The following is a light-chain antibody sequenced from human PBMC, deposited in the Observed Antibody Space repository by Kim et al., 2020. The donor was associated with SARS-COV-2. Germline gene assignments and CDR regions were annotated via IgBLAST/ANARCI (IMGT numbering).Light chain of an antibody. CDR3: HQYNSYPYT. J-gene: IGKJ2*01. V-gene: IGKV1-5*03. CDR1: QSINSW. CDR2: KAS. Sequence: GDRVTITCRASQSINSWLAWYQQKPGKAPKLLIYKASGLESGVPSRFSGSESGTEFTPTISSLQPDDSATYYCHQYNSYPYTFGQGTKL.